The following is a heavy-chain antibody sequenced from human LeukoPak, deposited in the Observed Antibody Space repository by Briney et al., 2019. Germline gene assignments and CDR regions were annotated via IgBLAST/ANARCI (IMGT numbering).Heavy chain of an antibody. CDR1: GGSFSGYY. V-gene: IGHV4-34*01. CDR3: TRGRYNYGFFDY. J-gene: IGHJ4*02. D-gene: IGHD5-18*01. CDR2: MNHSGSS. Sequence: SETLSLTCAVYGGSFSGYYWSWIRQPPGKGLEWIGEMNHSGSSNYNSSLKSRVTISVDTSKNQFSLKLTSVTAADMAVYYCTRGRYNYGFFDYWGQGPRSPSPQ.